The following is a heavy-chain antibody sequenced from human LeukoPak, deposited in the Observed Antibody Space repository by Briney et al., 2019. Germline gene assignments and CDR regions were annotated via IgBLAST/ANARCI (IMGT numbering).Heavy chain of an antibody. D-gene: IGHD5-12*01. Sequence: SETLSLTCTVSGGSISSSSYYWGWIRQPPGKGLEWIGSIYYSGSTYYNPSLKSRVTISVDTSKNQFSLKLSSVTAADTAVYYCARLRWLPIYFDYWGQGTLVTVSS. J-gene: IGHJ4*02. CDR1: GGSISSSSYY. V-gene: IGHV4-39*01. CDR2: IYYSGST. CDR3: ARLRWLPIYFDY.